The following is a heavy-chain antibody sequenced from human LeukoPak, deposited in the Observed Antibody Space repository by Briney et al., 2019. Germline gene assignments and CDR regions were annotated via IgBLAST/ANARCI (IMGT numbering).Heavy chain of an antibody. Sequence: SETLSLTCAVYGGSFSGYYWSWIRQSPGKGPEWIGYIQNSGITSYSPSLRSRVTISVDTSKKQFFLNLTSVTAADTAVYYCARVYQRDYGVDYWGQGTLVTVSS. CDR1: GGSFSGYY. CDR3: ARVYQRDYGVDY. CDR2: IQNSGIT. V-gene: IGHV4-34*11. J-gene: IGHJ4*02. D-gene: IGHD4-17*01.